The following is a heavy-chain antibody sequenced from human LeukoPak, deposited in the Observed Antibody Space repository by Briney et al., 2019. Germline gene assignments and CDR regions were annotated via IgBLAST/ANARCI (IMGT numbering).Heavy chain of an antibody. Sequence: SSETLSLTCTVSGGSISSYYWSWIRQPPGKGLEWIGEINHSGSTNYNPSLKSRVTISVDTSKNQFSLKLSSVTAADTAVYYCARPRYGTTRTPFDYWGQGTLVTVSS. J-gene: IGHJ4*02. CDR3: ARPRYGTTRTPFDY. CDR2: INHSGST. D-gene: IGHD4-17*01. CDR1: GGSISSYY. V-gene: IGHV4-34*01.